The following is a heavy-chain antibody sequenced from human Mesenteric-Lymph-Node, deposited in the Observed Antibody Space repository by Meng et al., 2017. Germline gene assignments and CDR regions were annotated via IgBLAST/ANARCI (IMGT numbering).Heavy chain of an antibody. D-gene: IGHD6-19*01. J-gene: IGHJ3*02. CDR3: ARSEKHYSSGWRDAFDI. CDR1: RFSLSTSGMC. CDR2: IDWDDDK. Sequence: SGPTLVKPTQTLTLTCTFSRFSLSTSGMCVSWIRQPPGKALKWLALIDWDDDKYYSTSLKTRLTISKDTCKNQVVLTMTNMDPVDTATYYCARSEKHYSSGWRDAFDIWGQGTMVTVSS. V-gene: IGHV2-70*01.